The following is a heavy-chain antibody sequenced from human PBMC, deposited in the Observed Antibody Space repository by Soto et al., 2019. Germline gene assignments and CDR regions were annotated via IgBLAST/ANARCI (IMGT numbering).Heavy chain of an antibody. V-gene: IGHV3-9*01. Sequence: EVLLVESGGGFTHPGRALRLSSVVSGFIFDDYAMHWFRQGPGKCLEWVSGISCNGRSRDYADSVKGRFTISRNNAKNSLYLQMNSLRPEDTALYYCAKGRSPAGTRNIWFDSWGQGTLVTVSS. CDR1: GFIFDDYA. CDR2: ISCNGRSR. D-gene: IGHD2-2*01. J-gene: IGHJ5*01. CDR3: AKGRSPAGTRNIWFDS.